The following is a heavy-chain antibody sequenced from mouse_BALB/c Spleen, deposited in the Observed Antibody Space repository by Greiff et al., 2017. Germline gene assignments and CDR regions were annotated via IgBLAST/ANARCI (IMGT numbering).Heavy chain of an antibody. CDR1: GYAFSSYW. V-gene: IGHV1-80*01. CDR2: IYPGGGDT. CDR3: ARDYGSSSFDY. Sequence: VQLQQSGAELVRPGSSVKISCKASGYAFSSYWMYWVKQRPGQGPEWVGQIYPGGGDTNYHGKFKGRATLTGDKSSSTAYMQLSSLTSEDSAVYFCARDYGSSSFDYWGQGTTLTVSS. D-gene: IGHD1-1*01. J-gene: IGHJ2*01.